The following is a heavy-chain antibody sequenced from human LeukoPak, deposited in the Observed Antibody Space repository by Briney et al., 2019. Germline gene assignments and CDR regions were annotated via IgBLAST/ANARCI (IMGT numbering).Heavy chain of an antibody. CDR1: GGSISSYY. D-gene: IGHD3-3*01. CDR2: IYYSGST. CDR3: ARVGSKYYDDPGAYYYYGMDV. Sequence: SETLSLTCTVSGGSISSYYWSWIRQPPGKGLEWIGYIYYSGSTNYNPSLKSRVTISVDTSKNQFSLKLSSVTAADTAVYYCARVGSKYYDDPGAYYYYGMDVWGQGTTVTVSS. J-gene: IGHJ6*02. V-gene: IGHV4-59*01.